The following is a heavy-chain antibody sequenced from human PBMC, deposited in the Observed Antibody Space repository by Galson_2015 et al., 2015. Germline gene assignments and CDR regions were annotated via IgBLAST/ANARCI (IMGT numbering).Heavy chain of an antibody. CDR2: IFYSGIT. V-gene: IGHV4-31*03. J-gene: IGHJ3*02. D-gene: IGHD5-12*01. Sequence: TLSLTCTVSGGSISSGGYYWSWIRQHPGKGLEWIGSIFYSGITYYNPSLKSRITMSRDTWENQFSLELSSVTAADTAVYYCARVFSGSDPFDIWGQGKMVTVSS. CDR3: ARVFSGSDPFDI. CDR1: GGSISSGGYY.